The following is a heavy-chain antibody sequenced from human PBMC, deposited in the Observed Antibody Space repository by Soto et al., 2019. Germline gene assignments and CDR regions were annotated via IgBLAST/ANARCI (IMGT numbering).Heavy chain of an antibody. V-gene: IGHV1-2*02. CDR2: INPDSGIT. D-gene: IGHD6-19*01. CDR1: GYSFTEYY. J-gene: IGHJ4*02. CDR3: VRDSGRSLASVRFDY. Sequence: QVQLVQSGADVRKPGASVKVSCNSSGYSFTEYYIHWVLQAPGKGLEWMGCINPDSGITKKAQRFQGRVTLTGDTSINTAYMELSGLTSDDTAVYYCVRDSGRSLASVRFDYCGQGTLVIVSS.